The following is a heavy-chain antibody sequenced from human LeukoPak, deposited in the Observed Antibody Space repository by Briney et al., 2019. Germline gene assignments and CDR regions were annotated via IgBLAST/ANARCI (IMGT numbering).Heavy chain of an antibody. D-gene: IGHD3-22*01. CDR1: GGTFSSYA. V-gene: IGHV1-69*13. CDR3: ARALDYYDSRIPDYYYYYGMDV. J-gene: IGHJ6*02. Sequence: SVTVSCKASGGTFSSYAISWVRQAPGQGLEWMGGIIPIFGTANYAQKFQGRVTITADESTSTAYMELSSLRSEDTAVYYCARALDYYDSRIPDYYYYYGMDVWGQGTTVTVSS. CDR2: IIPIFGTA.